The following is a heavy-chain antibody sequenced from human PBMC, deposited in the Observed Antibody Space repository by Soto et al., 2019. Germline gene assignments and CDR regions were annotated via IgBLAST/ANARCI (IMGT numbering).Heavy chain of an antibody. Sequence: QVQLVQSGADVKTPGASVRVSCKASGYTFTGYYVHWVREAPEQGHEWMGWINPETGDTSYAQKFQGRVTLSRDASINTAYLELSRLRFDDAAVYFCARERYQVISDGMDVWGQGTTVTVSS. J-gene: IGHJ6*02. CDR2: INPETGDT. D-gene: IGHD2-2*01. CDR3: ARERYQVISDGMDV. CDR1: GYTFTGYY. V-gene: IGHV1-2*02.